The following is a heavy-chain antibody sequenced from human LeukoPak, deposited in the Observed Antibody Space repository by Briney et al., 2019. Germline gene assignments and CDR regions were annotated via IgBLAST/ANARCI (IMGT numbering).Heavy chain of an antibody. CDR3: AAAAPGTDWLDP. D-gene: IGHD6-13*01. V-gene: IGHV3-21*01. CDR2: ISSSSAYI. J-gene: IGHJ5*02. Sequence: GGSLRLSCAASGFTFSSYSMNWVRQAPGKGLEWVSSISSSSAYIYYADSVKGRFTISRDNAENSLYLQMHSLRAEDTAVYYCAAAAPGTDWLDPWGQGTLVTVSS. CDR1: GFTFSSYS.